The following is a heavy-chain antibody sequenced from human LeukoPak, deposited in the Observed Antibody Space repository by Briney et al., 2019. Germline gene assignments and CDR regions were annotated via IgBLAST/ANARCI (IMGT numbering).Heavy chain of an antibody. D-gene: IGHD1-26*01. CDR3: ARGGSPPEALGDVFVI. CDR2: ISSSSYT. Sequence: KPGGSLRLSCAASGFSFSDYYMSWIRQAPGKGLEWVSYISSSSYTNYADSVKGRFTISRDNAKKTLYLQMNSLRVEDTAVYYCARGGSPPEALGDVFVIWGQGTMVTVSS. CDR1: GFSFSDYY. V-gene: IGHV3-11*06. J-gene: IGHJ3*02.